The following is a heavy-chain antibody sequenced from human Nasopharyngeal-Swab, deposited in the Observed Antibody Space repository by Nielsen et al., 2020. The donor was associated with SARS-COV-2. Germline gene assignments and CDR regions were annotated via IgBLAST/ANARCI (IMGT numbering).Heavy chain of an antibody. D-gene: IGHD5-18*01. CDR1: GFTVSSNY. J-gene: IGHJ6*02. CDR2: IYSGGST. Sequence: GGSLRLSCAASGFTVSSNYMSWVRQAPGKGLEWVSVIYSGGSTYYADSVKGRFTISRDNFKNTLYMQMSSLRAEDTAVYYCAKDLVYTYDYNYYYGMDVWGQGTTVTVSS. V-gene: IGHV3-53*01. CDR3: AKDLVYTYDYNYYYGMDV.